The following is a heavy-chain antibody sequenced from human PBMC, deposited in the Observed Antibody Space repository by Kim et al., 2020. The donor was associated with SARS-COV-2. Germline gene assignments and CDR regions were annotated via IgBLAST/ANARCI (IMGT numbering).Heavy chain of an antibody. CDR1: GYTFTTYA. V-gene: IGHV1-3*01. CDR2: INAGDGNT. D-gene: IGHD2-2*01. J-gene: IGHJ4*01. CDR3: ARDPQYCSSTSCYGGVFDY. Sequence: ASVKVSCKASGYTFTTYAVNWVRQAPGQRLEWMGWINAGDGNTKYLQRFQDRVTITRDTSANTVYMELSSLRSEDTAVYYCARDPQYCSSTSCYGGVFDYWGHGTLVIVSS.